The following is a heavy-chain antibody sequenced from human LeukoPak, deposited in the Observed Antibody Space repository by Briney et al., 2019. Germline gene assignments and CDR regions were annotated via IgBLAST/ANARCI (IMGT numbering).Heavy chain of an antibody. Sequence: ASVKVSCKASGYTFTGYYLHWVRQAPGQGLEWMGWMNPNSGGTNYAQKSQGRITMTRDTSINTAYMELSRLRSDDTAVYYCGRDRNYQDSSGRPGYWGQGTLVTVPS. J-gene: IGHJ4*02. D-gene: IGHD3-22*01. V-gene: IGHV1-2*02. CDR3: GRDRNYQDSSGRPGY. CDR1: GYTFTGYY. CDR2: MNPNSGGT.